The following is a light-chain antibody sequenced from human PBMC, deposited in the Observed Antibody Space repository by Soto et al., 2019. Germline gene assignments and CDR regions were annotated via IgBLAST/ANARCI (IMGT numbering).Light chain of an antibody. V-gene: IGLV2-14*01. CDR2: EVT. Sequence: QSALTQPASMSGSPGQSITISCTGSSSDVGANNYVSWYQQHPGKAPKLIIYEVTYRPSGVSDRFSGSKSDNTASLTITGLKADDEADYYCSSYATSTTSCVFGTGTKLTVL. CDR1: SSDVGANNY. CDR3: SSYATSTTSCV. J-gene: IGLJ1*01.